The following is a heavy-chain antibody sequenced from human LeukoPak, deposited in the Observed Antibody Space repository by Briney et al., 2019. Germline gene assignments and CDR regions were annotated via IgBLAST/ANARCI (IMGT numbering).Heavy chain of an antibody. CDR1: GGSISSYY. Sequence: SETLSLTCTVSGGSISSYYWSWIRQPAGKGLEWIGRIYTSGSTNYNPSLKSRVTMSVDTSKNQFSLKLSSVTAADTAMYYCAREPPISSSWYPLDYWGQGTLVTVSS. J-gene: IGHJ4*02. CDR3: AREPPISSSWYPLDY. CDR2: IYTSGST. V-gene: IGHV4-4*07. D-gene: IGHD6-13*01.